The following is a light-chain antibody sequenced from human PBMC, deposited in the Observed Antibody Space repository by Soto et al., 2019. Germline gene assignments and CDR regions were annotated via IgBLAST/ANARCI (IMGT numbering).Light chain of an antibody. CDR2: GAS. Sequence: EILMTQSPSTLSVSLGERATLPCRASHSIKNNLTWYQQKPGQAPRLLIYGASTRATGIPARLSGSGSGTDFTLTISSLQSEDFAVYSCQHYNYVPLTFGGGTKVEIK. V-gene: IGKV3-15*01. CDR3: QHYNYVPLT. CDR1: HSIKNN. J-gene: IGKJ4*01.